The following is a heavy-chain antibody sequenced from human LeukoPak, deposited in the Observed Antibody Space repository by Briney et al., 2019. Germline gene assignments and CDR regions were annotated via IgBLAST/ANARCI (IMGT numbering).Heavy chain of an antibody. CDR3: ARVLTTYGTGFDP. CDR1: GGTFSSYA. V-gene: IGHV1-69*05. J-gene: IGHJ5*02. Sequence: SVKVSCKASGGTFSSYAISWVRQAPGQGLEWMGRIIPIFGTANYAQKFQGRVTITTDESTSTAYMELSSLRSEDTAVYYCARVLTTYGTGFDPWGQGTLVTVSS. D-gene: IGHD4-17*01. CDR2: IIPIFGTA.